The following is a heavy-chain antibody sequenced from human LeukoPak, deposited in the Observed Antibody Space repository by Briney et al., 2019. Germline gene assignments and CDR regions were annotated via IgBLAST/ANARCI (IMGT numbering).Heavy chain of an antibody. V-gene: IGHV4-30-2*01. D-gene: IGHD6-13*01. Sequence: SETLSLTCTVSGGSISSGGYYWSWIRQPPGKGLEWIGYIYHSGSTYYNPSLKSRVTISVDRSKNQFSLKLSSVTAADTAVYYCARASWSRGRYYFDYWGQGTLVTVSS. CDR1: GGSISSGGYY. CDR3: ARASWSRGRYYFDY. CDR2: IYHSGST. J-gene: IGHJ4*02.